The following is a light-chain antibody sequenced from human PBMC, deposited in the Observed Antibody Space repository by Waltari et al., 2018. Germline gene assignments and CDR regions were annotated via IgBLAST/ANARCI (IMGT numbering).Light chain of an antibody. CDR3: QHYNNYFPPWT. J-gene: IGKJ1*01. V-gene: IGKV1-5*03. CDR1: QSISIW. Sequence: DIQMTQSPSTLSASVGDRVTITSRASQSISIWVAWCQQNPGKAPKLLIYKAASLERGVTPTCSGSGSATQDTLTIISRQPDDSATYYCQHYNNYFPPWTFGQGTKVEIK. CDR2: KAA.